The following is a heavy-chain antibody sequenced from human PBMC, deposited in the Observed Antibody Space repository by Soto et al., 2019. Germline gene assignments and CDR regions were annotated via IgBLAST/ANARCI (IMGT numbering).Heavy chain of an antibody. V-gene: IGHV1-69*01. CDR1: GGTFRSYG. D-gene: IGHD3-22*01. Sequence: QVQLVQSGAEVKKPGSSVKVSCEASGGTFRSYGITWVRQAPGQGLEWMGGIIPIFGTTNYAQKFQCRVTITADESTNIAYMELSSLRSEDTAVYYCARDYYDSSGYPGYWGQGTLVSVSS. J-gene: IGHJ4*02. CDR2: IIPIFGTT. CDR3: ARDYYDSSGYPGY.